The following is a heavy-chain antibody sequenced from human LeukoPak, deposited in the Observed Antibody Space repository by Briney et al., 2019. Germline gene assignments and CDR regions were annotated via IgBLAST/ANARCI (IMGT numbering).Heavy chain of an antibody. CDR1: GYTFSSYW. CDR2: IYPGDSDT. V-gene: IGHV5-51*01. J-gene: IGHJ4*02. Sequence: GEPLRISCKGSGYTFSSYWIGWVRQMPGKGLEWMGIIYPGDSDTRYSPSLQGQVTISVDTSIGTAYLQWSSLKASDTAIYYCARQNDFRLDYWGQGTLVTVSS. D-gene: IGHD3-3*01. CDR3: ARQNDFRLDY.